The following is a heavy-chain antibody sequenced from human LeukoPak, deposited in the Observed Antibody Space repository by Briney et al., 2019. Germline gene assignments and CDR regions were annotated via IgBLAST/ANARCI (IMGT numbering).Heavy chain of an antibody. CDR3: ASGGRDGYDFDY. Sequence: GASVKVSCKASGYTFTSYYMHWVRQAPGQGLEWMGIINPSGGSTSYAQKFQGRVTMTRDTSTSTVYMELSSLRSEDTAVYYCASGGRDGYDFDYWGQGTLVTLSS. D-gene: IGHD5-24*01. V-gene: IGHV1-46*01. CDR2: INPSGGST. J-gene: IGHJ4*02. CDR1: GYTFTSYY.